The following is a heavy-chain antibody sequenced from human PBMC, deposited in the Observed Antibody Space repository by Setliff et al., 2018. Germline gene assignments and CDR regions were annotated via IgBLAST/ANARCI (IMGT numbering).Heavy chain of an antibody. CDR3: AGRDY. CDR1: GGPINSDRYY. J-gene: IGHJ4*02. CDR2: ISYSGSP. V-gene: IGHV4-39*02. Sequence: LSLTCTVSGGPINSDRYYWGWIRQPPGKGLEWIGSISYSGSPYYNPSLKSRVTISADTSNNSFSLNLFSVTAADTAVYYCAGRDYWGQGILVTVSS.